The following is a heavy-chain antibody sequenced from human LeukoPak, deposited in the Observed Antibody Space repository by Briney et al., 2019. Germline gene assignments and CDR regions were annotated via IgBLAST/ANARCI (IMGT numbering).Heavy chain of an antibody. CDR2: IRSKAYGGTT. J-gene: IGHJ4*02. D-gene: IGHD3-10*01. V-gene: IGHV3-49*04. Sequence: GGSLRLSCSASGFTFGDYAMNWVRQAPGKGLEWVGFIRSKAYGGTTEYAASVKGRFTISRDDSKSIAYLQMNSLKTEDTAVYYCSRFITMVRGVINWGQGTLVTVSS. CDR1: GFTFGDYA. CDR3: SRFITMVRGVIN.